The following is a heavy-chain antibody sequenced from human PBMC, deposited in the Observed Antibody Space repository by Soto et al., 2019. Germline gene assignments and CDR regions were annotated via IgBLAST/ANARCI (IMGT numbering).Heavy chain of an antibody. CDR3: ARAPGYSYGYYYGMDV. Sequence: PSETLSLTCTVSGGSISSGGYYWSWIRQHPGKGLEWIGYIYYSGSTYYNPSLKSRVTISVDTSKNQFSLKLSSVTAADTAVYYCARAPGYSYGYYYGMDVWGQGTTVTVSS. CDR2: IYYSGST. D-gene: IGHD5-18*01. CDR1: GGSISSGGYY. V-gene: IGHV4-31*03. J-gene: IGHJ6*02.